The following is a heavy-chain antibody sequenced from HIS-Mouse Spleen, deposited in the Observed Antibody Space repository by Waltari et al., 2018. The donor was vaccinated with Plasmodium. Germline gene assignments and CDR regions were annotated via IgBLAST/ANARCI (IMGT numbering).Heavy chain of an antibody. CDR3: ARDPKQLGSAFDI. CDR1: GYTFTGYF. J-gene: IGHJ3*02. CDR2: INPNSGGT. D-gene: IGHD7-27*01. V-gene: IGHV1-2*02. Sequence: QVQLVQSGAEVKKPGASVKVSCKASGYTFTGYFMHWVRQAPGQGLEWMGWINPNSGGTNYAQRFQGRVPMTRDTSISTAYMELSRLRSDDTAVYYCARDPKQLGSAFDIWAKGQWSPSLQ.